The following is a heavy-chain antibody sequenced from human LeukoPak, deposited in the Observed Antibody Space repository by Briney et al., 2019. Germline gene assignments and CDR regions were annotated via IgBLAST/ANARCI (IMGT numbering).Heavy chain of an antibody. Sequence: TSRISWLRQAPGQGLEWMGWIGTYGGDTYYAQKFQGRITVTTDTSTSKVYMERRNLRSDDTAVYYCARDLWNFYDDSGYNRDFDSWGQGTLVTVSS. J-gene: IGHJ5*01. CDR2: IGTYGGDT. CDR1: TSR. D-gene: IGHD3-22*01. CDR3: ARDLWNFYDDSGYNRDFDS. V-gene: IGHV1-18*01.